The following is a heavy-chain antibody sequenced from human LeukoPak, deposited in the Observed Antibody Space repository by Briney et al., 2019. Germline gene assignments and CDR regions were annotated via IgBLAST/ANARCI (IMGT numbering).Heavy chain of an antibody. CDR1: GFAFRSYG. Sequence: GGSLRLSCAASGFAFRSYGMSWVRQAPGKGLEWVSAISGSGVGTYYADSVKGRFTISRDNSKNTLYLQMNNLRAEDTAVYYCAKDLAWGLDYWGQGTPVTVSS. D-gene: IGHD7-27*01. CDR2: ISGSGVGT. V-gene: IGHV3-23*01. J-gene: IGHJ4*02. CDR3: AKDLAWGLDY.